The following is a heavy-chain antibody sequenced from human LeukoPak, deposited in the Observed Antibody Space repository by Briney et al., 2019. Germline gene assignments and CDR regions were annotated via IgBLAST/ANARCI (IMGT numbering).Heavy chain of an antibody. CDR1: GFSFEAYG. CDR2: ITWNSDDM. V-gene: IGHV3-9*01. D-gene: IGHD1-1*01. Sequence: GGSLRLSCAASGFSFEAYGMYWVRQAPRKGLEWVSGITWNSDDMAYADSVKGRFIISRDNAKNCLYLQMNSLTVEDTALYYCTRVTSWRTGFDYWGQGTLVTVSS. CDR3: TRVTSWRTGFDY. J-gene: IGHJ4*02.